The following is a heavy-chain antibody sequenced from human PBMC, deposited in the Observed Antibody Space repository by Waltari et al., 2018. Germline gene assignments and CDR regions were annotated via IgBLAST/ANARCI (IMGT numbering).Heavy chain of an antibody. CDR1: SSSSYY. CDR3: ARVGIVATFFDY. Sequence: SSSSYYWGWIRQPQGKGLEWIGSIYYSGSTYYNPSLKSRVTISVDTSKNQFSLKLSSVTAADTAVYYCARVGIVATFFDYWGQGTLVTVSS. V-gene: IGHV4-39*07. J-gene: IGHJ4*02. D-gene: IGHD5-12*01. CDR2: IYYSGST.